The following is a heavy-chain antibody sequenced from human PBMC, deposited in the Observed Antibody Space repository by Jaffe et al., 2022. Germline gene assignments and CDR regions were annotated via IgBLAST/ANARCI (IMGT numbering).Heavy chain of an antibody. D-gene: IGHD3-10*01. Sequence: QVQLQESGPGLVKPSETLSLTCTVSGGSISSYYWSWIRQPPGKGLEWIGYIYYSGSTNYNPSLKSRVTISVDTSKNQFSLKLSSVTAADTAVYYCARWRWFGEFSYYFDYWGQGTLVTVSS. J-gene: IGHJ4*02. V-gene: IGHV4-59*01. CDR2: IYYSGST. CDR3: ARWRWFGEFSYYFDY. CDR1: GGSISSYY.